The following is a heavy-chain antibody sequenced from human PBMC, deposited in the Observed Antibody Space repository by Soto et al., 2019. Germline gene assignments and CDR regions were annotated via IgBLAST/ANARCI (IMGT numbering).Heavy chain of an antibody. D-gene: IGHD3-22*01. CDR3: AREYGNYDNSGSYAY. CDR1: GYTFTSYY. CDR2: VNPSGGST. V-gene: IGHV1-46*01. J-gene: IGHJ4*02. Sequence: ASVKVSCKASGYTFTSYYMHWVRQAPGQGLEWMGIVNPSGGSTNYAQKFQGRVTMTRDTSTSTVYVELSSLRSEDMAVYYCAREYGNYDNSGSYAYWGQGTLVTVSS.